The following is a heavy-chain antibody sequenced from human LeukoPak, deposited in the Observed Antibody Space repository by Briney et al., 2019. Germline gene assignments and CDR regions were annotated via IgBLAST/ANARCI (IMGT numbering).Heavy chain of an antibody. J-gene: IGHJ4*02. Sequence: SETLSLTCAVSGYSISSGYYWSWIRQPAGKALEWIATIHHTGVTYYNPSLKSRATISVDTSKDQFSLRLNSMTAAGTAVYYCARYTGSIWGFSFDYWGLGTLVTVSS. D-gene: IGHD3-16*01. CDR1: GYSISSGYY. V-gene: IGHV4-38-2*01. CDR3: ARYTGSIWGFSFDY. CDR2: IHHTGVT.